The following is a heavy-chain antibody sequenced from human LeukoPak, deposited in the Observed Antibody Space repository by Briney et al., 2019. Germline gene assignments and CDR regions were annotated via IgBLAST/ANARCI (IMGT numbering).Heavy chain of an antibody. Sequence: GGSLRLSCAASGFTFSSYWMHWVRQAPGKGLEWVAIISYDGSKQYYADSVKGRFTISRDNSKKTLYLQMNSLRTEDTAVYYCARDGFPPAANYFDYWGQGTLVTVSS. CDR2: ISYDGSKQ. D-gene: IGHD2-2*01. CDR1: GFTFSSYW. J-gene: IGHJ4*02. V-gene: IGHV3-30-3*01. CDR3: ARDGFPPAANYFDY.